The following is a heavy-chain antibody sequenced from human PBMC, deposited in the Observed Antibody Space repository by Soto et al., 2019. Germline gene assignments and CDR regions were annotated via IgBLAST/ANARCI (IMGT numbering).Heavy chain of an antibody. D-gene: IGHD4-17*01. V-gene: IGHV1-3*01. CDR1: GYTFTSYA. CDR2: INAGNGNT. J-gene: IGHJ6*03. CDR3: ARYYGDYLREWKYMDV. Sequence: ASVKVSCKASGYTFTSYAMHWVRQAPGQRLEWMGWINAGNGNTKYSQKFQGRVTITRDTSASTAYMELSSLRSEDTAVYYCARYYGDYLREWKYMDVWGKGTTVTVSS.